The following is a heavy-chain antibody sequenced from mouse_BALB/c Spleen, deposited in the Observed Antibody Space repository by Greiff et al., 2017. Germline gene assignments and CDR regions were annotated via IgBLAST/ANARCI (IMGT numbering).Heavy chain of an antibody. CDR2: INPSTGYT. D-gene: IGHD2-3*01. CDR1: GYTFTSYW. V-gene: IGHV1-7*01. CDR3: ARFSYAYDGYYPMDY. Sequence: VQLQQSGAELAKPGASVKMSCKASGYTFTSYWMHWVKQRPGQGLEWIGYINPSTGYTEYNQKFKDKATLTADKSSSTAYMQLSSLTSEDSAVYYCARFSYAYDGYYPMDYWGQGTSVTVSS. J-gene: IGHJ4*01.